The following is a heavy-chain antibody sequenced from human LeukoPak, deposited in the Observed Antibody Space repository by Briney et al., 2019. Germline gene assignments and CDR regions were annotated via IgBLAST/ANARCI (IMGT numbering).Heavy chain of an antibody. CDR3: ARGRYSYGPQNYDYMDV. CDR2: ISYSGST. D-gene: IGHD5-18*01. V-gene: IGHV4-59*12. CDR1: GGSISTYR. Sequence: SETLSLTCTVSGGSISTYRWSWIRQSPGKGLEWIGYISYSGSTNYNPFLKSRVSMSVDTSKNQFSLKLSSVTAADTAVYYCARGRYSYGPQNYDYMDVWGKGTTVTISS. J-gene: IGHJ6*03.